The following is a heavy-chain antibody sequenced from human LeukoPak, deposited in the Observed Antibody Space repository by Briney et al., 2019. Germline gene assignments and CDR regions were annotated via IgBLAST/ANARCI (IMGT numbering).Heavy chain of an antibody. V-gene: IGHV3-30*02. D-gene: IGHD6-19*01. Sequence: GGSLRPSCAASRFTFRNYGMHWVRQAPDKGLEWVTVVSSDGGTTYYTDSVKGRFTISRDNSKNTVYVQMNSLRAEDTAVYYCAKEGAVAGSMWFDLWGQGALVTVSS. CDR1: RFTFRNYG. CDR2: VSSDGGTT. CDR3: AKEGAVAGSMWFDL. J-gene: IGHJ5*02.